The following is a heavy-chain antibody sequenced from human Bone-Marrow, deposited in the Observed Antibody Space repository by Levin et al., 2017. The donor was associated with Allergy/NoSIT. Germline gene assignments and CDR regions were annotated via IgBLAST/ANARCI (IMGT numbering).Heavy chain of an antibody. CDR1: GFNLRDYW. J-gene: IGHJ4*02. D-gene: IGHD6-6*01. CDR2: IENTGNKK. Sequence: GGSLRLSCAVSGFNLRDYWMTWVRQAPGKGLEWVANIENTGNKKFYVDSVRGRFTIFRDNAKNSLFLQMNSLRAEDTAVYYCTRDITYSSSSEDFWGQGTLVTVSS. CDR3: TRDITYSSSSEDF. V-gene: IGHV3-7*03.